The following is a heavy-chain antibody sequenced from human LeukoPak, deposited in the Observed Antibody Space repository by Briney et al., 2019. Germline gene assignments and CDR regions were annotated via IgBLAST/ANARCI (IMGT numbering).Heavy chain of an antibody. J-gene: IGHJ4*02. CDR2: ISSNGGST. CDR1: GFTFSSYG. D-gene: IGHD6-13*01. Sequence: PGGSLRLSCAASGFTFSSYGMHWVRQAPGKGLEYVSAISSNGGSTYYADSVKGRFTISRDNSKNTLYLQMSSLRAEDTAVYYCVKGREPTYSSSWTDWGQGTLVTVSS. CDR3: VKGREPTYSSSWTD. V-gene: IGHV3-64D*06.